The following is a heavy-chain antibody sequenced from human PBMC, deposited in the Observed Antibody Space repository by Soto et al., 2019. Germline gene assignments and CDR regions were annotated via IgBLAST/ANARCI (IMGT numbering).Heavy chain of an antibody. Sequence: EVQLVESGGGLAQPGGSLRLSCAASGVTFSSDWMHWVRQAPGKGLVWVSRINTDGSDTSYADSVKGRFTISRDNAKNTLYLQMNSLRAEDKAVYYCTIDRPGPQHYFDYWGQGNMVTVSS. CDR2: INTDGSDT. D-gene: IGHD6-6*01. V-gene: IGHV3-74*01. CDR1: GVTFSSDW. CDR3: TIDRPGPQHYFDY. J-gene: IGHJ4*02.